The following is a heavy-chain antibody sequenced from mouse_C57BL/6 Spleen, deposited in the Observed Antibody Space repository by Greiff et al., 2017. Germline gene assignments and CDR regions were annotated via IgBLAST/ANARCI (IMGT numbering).Heavy chain of an antibody. CDR2: IDPETGGT. CDR3: TIGDYYGSSTLFAY. J-gene: IGHJ3*01. V-gene: IGHV1-15*01. D-gene: IGHD1-1*01. CDR1: GYTFTDYE. Sequence: VQGVESGAELVRPGASVTLSCKASGYTFTDYEMHWVKQTPVHGLEWIGAIDPETGGTAYNQKFKGKAILTADKSSSTAYMELRSLTSEDSAVYYCTIGDYYGSSTLFAYWGQGTLVTVSA.